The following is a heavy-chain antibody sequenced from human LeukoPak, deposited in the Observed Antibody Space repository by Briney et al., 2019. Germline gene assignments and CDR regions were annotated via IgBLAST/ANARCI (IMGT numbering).Heavy chain of an antibody. CDR2: INHSGST. D-gene: IGHD4-23*01. CDR1: GGSFSGYY. V-gene: IGHV4-34*01. Sequence: PSETLSLTCAVYGGSFSGYYWSWIRQPPGKGLEWIGEINHSGSTNYNPSLKSRVTISVDTSKNQFSLKLSPVTAADTAVYYCARGPDYGGNYRIFDYWGQGTLVTVSS. CDR3: ARGPDYGGNYRIFDY. J-gene: IGHJ4*02.